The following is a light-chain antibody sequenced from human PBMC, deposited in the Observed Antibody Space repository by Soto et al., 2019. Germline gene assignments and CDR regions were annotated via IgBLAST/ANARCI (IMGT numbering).Light chain of an antibody. V-gene: IGKV1-39*01. J-gene: IGKJ1*01. CDR2: AAV. CDR1: QSISSY. CDR3: QQTYSSPQWT. Sequence: EIQMTQSPFSLSASVGDRVTITCRASQSISSYLNWYQQKPGKPPKLLIYAAVSLQSGIPSRFSAYGSGTDFTLTISSLQPEDFATYYCQQTYSSPQWTFGQGTKVDIK.